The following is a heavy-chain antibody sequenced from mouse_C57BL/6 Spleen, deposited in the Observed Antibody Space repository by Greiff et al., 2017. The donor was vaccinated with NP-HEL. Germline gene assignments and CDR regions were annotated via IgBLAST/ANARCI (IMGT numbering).Heavy chain of an antibody. CDR3: ARDLTMITPFFAY. V-gene: IGHV5-4*01. J-gene: IGHJ3*01. Sequence: EVKLMESGGGLVKPGGSLKLSCAASGFTFSSYAMSWVRQTPEKRLEWVATISDGGSYTYYPDNVKGRFTISRDNAKNNLYLQMSHLKSEDTAMYYCARDLTMITPFFAYWGQGTLVTVSA. CDR1: GFTFSSYA. CDR2: ISDGGSYT. D-gene: IGHD2-4*01.